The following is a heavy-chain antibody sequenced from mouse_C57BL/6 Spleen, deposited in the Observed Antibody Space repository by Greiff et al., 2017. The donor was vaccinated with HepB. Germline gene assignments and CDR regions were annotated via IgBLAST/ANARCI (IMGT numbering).Heavy chain of an antibody. Sequence: QVQLQQSGPELVKPGASVKISCKASGYAFSSSWMNWVKQRPGKGLEWIGRIYPGDGDTNYNGKFKGKATLTADKSSSTAYMQLSSLTSEDSAVYFCARRGDVGYFDCWGQGTTLTVSS. V-gene: IGHV1-82*01. D-gene: IGHD3-3*01. J-gene: IGHJ2*01. CDR3: ARRGDVGYFDC. CDR2: IYPGDGDT. CDR1: GYAFSSSW.